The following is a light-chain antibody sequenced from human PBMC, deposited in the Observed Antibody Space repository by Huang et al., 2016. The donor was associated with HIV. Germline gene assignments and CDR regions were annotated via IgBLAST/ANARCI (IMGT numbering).Light chain of an antibody. Sequence: EIVLTQSPATLSLSPGERATLSCRASQSVSSDLAWYHQKPGQAPRRLSYDASNRATGIPARFRGSGSGTDFTLTISSLEPEDFAFYYCQQRSNWRTFGQGTRLEIK. CDR1: QSVSSD. CDR3: QQRSNWRT. V-gene: IGKV3-11*01. CDR2: DAS. J-gene: IGKJ5*01.